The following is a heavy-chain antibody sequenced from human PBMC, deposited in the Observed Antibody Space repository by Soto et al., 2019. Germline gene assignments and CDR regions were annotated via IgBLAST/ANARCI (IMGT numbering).Heavy chain of an antibody. CDR2: ISAYNGNT. D-gene: IGHD1-26*01. CDR1: GYTFTSYG. V-gene: IGHV1-18*01. J-gene: IGHJ6*02. Sequence: ASVKVSCTASGYTFTSYGVGGVRQAPGQGLEWMGWISAYNGNTNYAQKLQGRVTMTTDTSTSTAYMELRSLRSDDTAVYYCARDGGGATSWHYYYYGMDVWGQGTTVTVSS. CDR3: ARDGGGATSWHYYYYGMDV.